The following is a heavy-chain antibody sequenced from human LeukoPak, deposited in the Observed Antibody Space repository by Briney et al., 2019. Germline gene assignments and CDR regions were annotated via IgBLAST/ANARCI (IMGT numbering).Heavy chain of an antibody. CDR3: ASLVAVYSSSVDPRTFDY. J-gene: IGHJ4*02. Sequence: SETLSLTCTVSGGSISSSTYYWGWIRQPPGRGLEWIGSIYYSGSTYYNPSLKSRVTISVDTSKNQFSLKLSSVTAADTAVYYCASLVAVYSSSVDPRTFDYWGQGALVTVSS. V-gene: IGHV4-39*01. D-gene: IGHD6-6*01. CDR1: GGSISSSTYY. CDR2: IYYSGST.